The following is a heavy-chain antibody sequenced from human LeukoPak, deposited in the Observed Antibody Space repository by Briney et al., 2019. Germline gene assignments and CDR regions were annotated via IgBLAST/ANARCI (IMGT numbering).Heavy chain of an antibody. Sequence: PSETLSLTCAVYGGSFSGYLWSWIRQPPGKGLEWIGDINHSGSTNYNPSLKSAVTISVETSKNQFSLSLSSVPAADTAAYYCARKGFKRRFDYWGQGTLVTVSS. CDR2: INHSGST. CDR1: GGSFSGYL. V-gene: IGHV4-34*01. J-gene: IGHJ4*02. CDR3: ARKGFKRRFDY.